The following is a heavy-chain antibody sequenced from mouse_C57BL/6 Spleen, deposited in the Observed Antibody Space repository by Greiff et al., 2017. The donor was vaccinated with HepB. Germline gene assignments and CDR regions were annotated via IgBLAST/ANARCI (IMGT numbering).Heavy chain of an antibody. CDR2: IHPNSGST. J-gene: IGHJ2*01. CDR3: ARWGKLRYYFDY. D-gene: IGHD1-1*01. Sequence: QVQLQQPGAELVQPGASVKLSCKASGYTFTSYWMHWVKQRPGQGLEWIGMIHPNSGSTNYNEKFKSKATLTVDKSSNTAYMQLSNLTSEDSAVYSCARWGKLRYYFDYWGQGTTLTVSS. V-gene: IGHV1-64*01. CDR1: GYTFTSYW.